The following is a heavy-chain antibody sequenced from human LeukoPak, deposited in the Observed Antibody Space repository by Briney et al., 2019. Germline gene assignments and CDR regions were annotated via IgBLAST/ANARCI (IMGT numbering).Heavy chain of an antibody. CDR3: ARRPYGSGKRWNAFDI. CDR2: ISSSGSTI. Sequence: SGGSLRLSCAASGFTFSDYYMSWIRQAPGKGLEWVSYISSSGSTIYYADSVKGRFTISRDNAKNSLYLQMNSLRAEDTAVYYCARRPYGSGKRWNAFDIWGQGTMVTVSS. V-gene: IGHV3-11*01. CDR1: GFTFSDYY. J-gene: IGHJ3*02. D-gene: IGHD3-10*01.